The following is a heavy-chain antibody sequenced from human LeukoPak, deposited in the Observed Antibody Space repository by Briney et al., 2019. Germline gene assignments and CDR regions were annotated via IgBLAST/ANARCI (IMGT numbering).Heavy chain of an antibody. J-gene: IGHJ4*02. CDR1: GFTISSYG. CDR3: AKETIWFGELSGSDY. V-gene: IGHV3-30*02. Sequence: GGSLRLSCEASGFTISSYGMHWVRQAPGKGLEWVAFIRYDGSNKYYADSVKGRFTISRDNSKNTLYLQMNSLRAEDTAVYYCAKETIWFGELSGSDYWGQGTLVTVSS. CDR2: IRYDGSNK. D-gene: IGHD3-10*01.